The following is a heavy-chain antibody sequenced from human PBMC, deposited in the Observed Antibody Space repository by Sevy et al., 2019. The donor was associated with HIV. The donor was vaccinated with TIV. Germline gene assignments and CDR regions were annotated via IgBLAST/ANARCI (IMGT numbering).Heavy chain of an antibody. CDR1: GFTFTSSA. D-gene: IGHD3-3*01. CDR2: IVVGSGNT. CDR3: AAARTWSGYYRGGYYYYGMDV. J-gene: IGHJ6*02. Sequence: ASVKVSCKASGFTFTSSAVQWVRQARGQHLEWIGWIVVGSGNTNYAQKFQERVTITRDMSTSTAYMELSSLRSEDTAVYYCAAARTWSGYYRGGYYYYGMDVWGQGTTVTVSS. V-gene: IGHV1-58*01.